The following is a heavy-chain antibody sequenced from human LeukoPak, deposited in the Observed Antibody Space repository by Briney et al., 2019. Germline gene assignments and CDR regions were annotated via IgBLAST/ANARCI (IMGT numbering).Heavy chain of an antibody. V-gene: IGHV4-39*01. D-gene: IGHD5-18*01. CDR3: ARPRGYNYGYEDH. Sequence: PSETLSLTCTVSGGSISSSTDYWGWIRQPPGKGLEWIGSVYYSGSTYYNPSLKSRVTISVDTSKSQFSLKLSSVTAADTAVYYCARPRGYNYGYEDHWGQGILVTVSS. CDR1: GGSISSSTDY. CDR2: VYYSGST. J-gene: IGHJ4*02.